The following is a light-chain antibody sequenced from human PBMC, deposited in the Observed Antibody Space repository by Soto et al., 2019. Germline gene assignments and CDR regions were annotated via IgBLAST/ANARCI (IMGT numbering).Light chain of an antibody. CDR2: GAS. Sequence: EIVLTQSQATLSLFPGERAALSCRARQSVSSYYLARYQQKPGQAPRLLIFGASSRATGIPDRFSGSGSGTEFTLTISSLQSEDFAVYYCQQYNSWPLTFGGGTKVDIK. J-gene: IGKJ4*01. CDR1: QSVSSY. V-gene: IGKV3D-15*01. CDR3: QQYNSWPLT.